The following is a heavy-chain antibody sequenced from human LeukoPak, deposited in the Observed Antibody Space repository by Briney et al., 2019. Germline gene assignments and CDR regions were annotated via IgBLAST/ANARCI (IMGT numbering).Heavy chain of an antibody. Sequence: PGRSLRLSCAASGFIFSTYWMGWVRQAPGKGLEWVANIKQDESDKYFVDSVKGRFTISRDNAKNSLYLQMNSLRAEDTAVYYCARYLAADATLPFDYWGQGTLVTVSS. CDR1: GFIFSTYW. J-gene: IGHJ4*02. D-gene: IGHD6-13*01. V-gene: IGHV3-7*01. CDR3: ARYLAADATLPFDY. CDR2: IKQDESDK.